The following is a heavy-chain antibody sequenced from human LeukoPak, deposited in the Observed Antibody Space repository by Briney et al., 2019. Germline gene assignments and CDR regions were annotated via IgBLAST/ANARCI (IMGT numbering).Heavy chain of an antibody. CDR2: SYYRSTWYN. CDR1: GDIVSSNSVT. CDR3: ARRLTQYDCFDP. Sequence: SQTLSLTCAISGDIVSSNSVTWNWIRQSPSRGLEWLGRSYYRSTWYNDYAVSVRGRITVNPDTSKNQFSLHLNSVTPEDTAVYYCARRLTQYDCFDPWGQGILVTVSS. V-gene: IGHV6-1*01. J-gene: IGHJ5*02. D-gene: IGHD2-2*01.